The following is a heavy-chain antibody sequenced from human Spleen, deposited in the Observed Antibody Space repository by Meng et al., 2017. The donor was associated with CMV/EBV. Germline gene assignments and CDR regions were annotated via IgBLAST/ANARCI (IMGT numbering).Heavy chain of an antibody. Sequence: CEASCYTFTSSGIDWVLQAPGQGLEWMGWISDYNGKTYYAQKLQGRVTMTTDTSTSTAYMEMRSLRSDDTAVYYCARGSRGDPFSDYWGQGTLVTVSS. D-gene: IGHD3-3*01. CDR1: CYTFTSSG. J-gene: IGHJ4*02. CDR2: ISDYNGKT. CDR3: ARGSRGDPFSDY. V-gene: IGHV1-18*01.